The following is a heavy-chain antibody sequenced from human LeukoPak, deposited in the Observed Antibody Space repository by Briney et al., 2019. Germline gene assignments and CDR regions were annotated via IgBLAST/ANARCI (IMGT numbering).Heavy chain of an antibody. Sequence: GGSLRLSCAASGFTFNNYWMAWVRQGPGKGLEWVANIKPGGNEKYYVDSVKGRFTISRDNVKNSLYLQMNSLRAEDTAIYYCATFRFLGTWGQGTMVTVSP. CDR2: IKPGGNEK. CDR3: ATFRFLGT. CDR1: GFTFNNYW. D-gene: IGHD3-3*01. J-gene: IGHJ3*01. V-gene: IGHV3-7*03.